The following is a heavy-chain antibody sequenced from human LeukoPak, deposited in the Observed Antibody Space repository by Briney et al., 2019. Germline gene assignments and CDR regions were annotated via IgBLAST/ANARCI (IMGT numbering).Heavy chain of an antibody. CDR2: NIPIFGTA. CDR1: RGTFSSYA. D-gene: IGHD2-15*01. Sequence: SVKVSCKASRGTFSSYAIGWVRQAPGQGLEWMGGNIPIFGTANYAQKFQGRVTITADKSTSTADMELSSLRSEDTAVYYCARDVRGGYCSGGSCYYNWFDPWGQGTLVTVSS. J-gene: IGHJ5*02. V-gene: IGHV1-69*06. CDR3: ARDVRGGYCSGGSCYYNWFDP.